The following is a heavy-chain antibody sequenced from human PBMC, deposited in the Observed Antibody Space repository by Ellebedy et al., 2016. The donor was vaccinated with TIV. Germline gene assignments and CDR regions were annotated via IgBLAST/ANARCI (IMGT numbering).Heavy chain of an antibody. V-gene: IGHV1-2*02. CDR2: IHPDSRGT. CDR1: GYIFTASY. J-gene: IGHJ6*02. D-gene: IGHD4/OR15-4a*01. CDR3: ARVLRATSGMDV. Sequence: ASVTVSCKTSGYIFTASYIHCVRQAPGQGLEWMGWIHPDSRGTNFPQNFQGRVTMTRDPSVNTAYMELSRLQSDDTAMYYCARVLRATSGMDVWGQGTTVTVS.